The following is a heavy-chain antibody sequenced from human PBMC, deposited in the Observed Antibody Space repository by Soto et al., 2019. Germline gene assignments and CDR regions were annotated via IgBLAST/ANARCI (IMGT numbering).Heavy chain of an antibody. CDR3: AKDPRGYYYGSGSPGDI. J-gene: IGHJ3*02. D-gene: IGHD3-10*01. CDR2: ISGSGGST. Sequence: GGSLRLSCAASGFTFSSYAMSWVRQAPGKGLEWVSAISGSGGSTYYADSVKGRFTISRDNSKNTLYLQMNSLRAEDTAVYYCAKDPRGYYYGSGSPGDIWGQGTMVTVSS. V-gene: IGHV3-23*01. CDR1: GFTFSSYA.